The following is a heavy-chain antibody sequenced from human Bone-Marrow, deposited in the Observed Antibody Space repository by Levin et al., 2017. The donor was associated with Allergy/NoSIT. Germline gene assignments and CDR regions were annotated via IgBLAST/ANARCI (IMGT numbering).Heavy chain of an antibody. Sequence: SCAASGFTVSSNYMSWVRQAPGKGLEWVSVIYSGGSTYYADSVKGRFTISRDNSKNTLYLQMNSLRAEDTAVYYCASAGYYYDSSGYHYFDYWGQGTLVTVSS. J-gene: IGHJ4*02. V-gene: IGHV3-66*01. CDR2: IYSGGST. D-gene: IGHD3-22*01. CDR3: ASAGYYYDSSGYHYFDY. CDR1: GFTVSSNY.